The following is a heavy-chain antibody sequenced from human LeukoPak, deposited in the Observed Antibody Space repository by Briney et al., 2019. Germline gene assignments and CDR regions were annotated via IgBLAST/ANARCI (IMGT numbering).Heavy chain of an antibody. CDR1: QFTFRSFE. CDR2: ISTTGSTM. V-gene: IGHV3-48*03. J-gene: IGHJ5*02. D-gene: IGHD6-19*01. Sequence: GGSLRLSCAASQFTFRSFEMSWVRQAPGKGLEWISYISTTGSTMYYADSVKGRFTISRENAKNSLFLQMSSLRADDTAVYYCARDRSSGWSGNWFDPWGQGTLVTVSS. CDR3: ARDRSSGWSGNWFDP.